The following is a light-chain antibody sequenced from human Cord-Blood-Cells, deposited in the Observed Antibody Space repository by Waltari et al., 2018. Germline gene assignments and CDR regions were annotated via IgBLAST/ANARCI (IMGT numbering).Light chain of an antibody. Sequence: EIVLKQSPGTLSLSPGERATLSCRASQSVSSSYLAWYQQKPGQAPRLLIHGAPSRATGIPDRFSGSGSGTDFTLTISRLEPEDFAVYYCQQYGSSPWTFGQGTKVEIK. CDR1: QSVSSSY. CDR3: QQYGSSPWT. CDR2: GAP. J-gene: IGKJ1*01. V-gene: IGKV3-20*01.